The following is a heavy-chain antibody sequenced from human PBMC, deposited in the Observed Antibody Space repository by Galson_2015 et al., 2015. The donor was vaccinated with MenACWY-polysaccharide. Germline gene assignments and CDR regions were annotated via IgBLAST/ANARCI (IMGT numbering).Heavy chain of an antibody. CDR2: ISNSGGST. D-gene: IGHD1-26*01. J-gene: IGHJ4*02. CDR1: GFTFSSYA. V-gene: IGHV3-23*01. Sequence: SLRLSCAASGFTFSSYAMNWVRQAPGKGLEWVSAISNSGGSTYYADSVKGRFTISRDNSKNTLFLQMKSLRAEDTAVYYCAKDKGGGSYWGNTKIDYWGQGTLVTVSS. CDR3: AKDKGGGSYWGNTKIDY.